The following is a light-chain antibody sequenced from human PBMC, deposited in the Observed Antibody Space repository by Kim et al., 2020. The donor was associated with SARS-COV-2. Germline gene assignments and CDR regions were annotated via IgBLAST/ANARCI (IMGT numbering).Light chain of an antibody. V-gene: IGLV1-40*01. J-gene: IGLJ1*01. Sequence: QRVTISCTGSGSNIGADYDVHGYQQLPGTAPKLRIYAKTNRPSGVPDRFSGSKSGTSASLAITGLQAEDEADYYCQSYDNSLSGYVFGTGTKVTVL. CDR2: AKT. CDR1: GSNIGADYD. CDR3: QSYDNSLSGYV.